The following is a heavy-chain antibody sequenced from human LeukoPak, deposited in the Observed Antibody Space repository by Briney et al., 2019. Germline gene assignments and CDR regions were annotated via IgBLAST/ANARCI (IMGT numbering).Heavy chain of an antibody. CDR1: RGSFRGYC. V-gene: IGHV4-34*01. CDR3: ARAGGRTGYSLDFDY. D-gene: IGHD3-9*01. Sequence: SETLSLTCAVYRGSFRGYCWSWIRQFPGKGLEWIGEINDSENTNYNPSLKSRVTISVDTPKNQFSLRLRSVTAADTAVYYCARAGGRTGYSLDFDYWGQGTLVTVSS. J-gene: IGHJ4*02. CDR2: INDSENT.